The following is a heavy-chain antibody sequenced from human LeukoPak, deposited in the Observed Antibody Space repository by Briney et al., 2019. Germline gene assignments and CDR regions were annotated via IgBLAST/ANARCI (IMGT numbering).Heavy chain of an antibody. V-gene: IGHV5-10-1*01. CDR1: GYTFTSYW. D-gene: IGHD4-17*01. J-gene: IGHJ1*01. CDR3: ARHPPQGYGDYGRYFQH. Sequence: PGESLKISCKGSGYTFTSYWISWVRQMPGKGLEWMGRIDPSDSYTNYSPSFQGHVTISADKSISTAYLQWSSLKASDTAMYYCARHPPQGYGDYGRYFQHWGQGTLVTVSS. CDR2: IDPSDSYT.